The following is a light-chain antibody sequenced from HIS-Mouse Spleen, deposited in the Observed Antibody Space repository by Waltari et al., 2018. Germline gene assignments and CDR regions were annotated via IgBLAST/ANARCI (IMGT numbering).Light chain of an antibody. CDR3: SSYTSSSTWV. CDR2: DVS. J-gene: IGLJ3*02. V-gene: IGLV2-14*03. Sequence: QSALTQPASVSGSPGQSITISCPGTSSDVGGHNYVSWYQQHPGKAPKLMIYDVSNRPSGVSNRFSGSKSGNTASLTISGLQAEDEADYYCSSYTSSSTWVFGGGTKLTVL. CDR1: SSDVGGHNY.